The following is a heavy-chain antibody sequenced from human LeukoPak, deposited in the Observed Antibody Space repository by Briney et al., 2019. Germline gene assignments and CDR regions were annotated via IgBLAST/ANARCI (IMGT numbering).Heavy chain of an antibody. CDR2: IKQDGSEK. Sequence: GGSLRLSCAASGFTFSSYWMSWVRQAPGKGLEWVANIKQDGSEKYYVDSVKGRFTISRDNAKNSLYLQMNSLRAEDTAVYYCARARSIAAAGKGNYFDYWGQGTLVTVSS. CDR3: ARARSIAAAGKGNYFDY. J-gene: IGHJ4*02. D-gene: IGHD6-13*01. V-gene: IGHV3-7*03. CDR1: GFTFSSYW.